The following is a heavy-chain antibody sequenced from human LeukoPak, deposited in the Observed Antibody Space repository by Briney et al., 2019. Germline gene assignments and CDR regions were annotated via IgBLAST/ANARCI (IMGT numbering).Heavy chain of an antibody. CDR1: GNSVSSNSAA. J-gene: IGHJ4*02. V-gene: IGHV6-1*01. CDR2: TYYRSKWYN. CDR3: AREIFGQWLGHYYFDY. D-gene: IGHD6-19*01. Sequence: SQTLSLTCAISGNSVSSNSAAWNWIRQSPSRGLEWLGRTYYRSKWYNDYAVSVKSRITINPDTSKNQFSLQLNSVTPEDTAVYYCAREIFGQWLGHYYFDYWGQGTLVTVSS.